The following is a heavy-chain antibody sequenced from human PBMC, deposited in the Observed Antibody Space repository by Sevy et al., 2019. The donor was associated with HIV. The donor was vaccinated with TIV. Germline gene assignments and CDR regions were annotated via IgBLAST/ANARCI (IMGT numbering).Heavy chain of an antibody. D-gene: IGHD3-10*01. V-gene: IGHV1-24*01. Sequence: ASVKVSCKVSGYTLTQLSMHWVRQAPGKGLEWMGSFDPEDRERIYAQKFQGRITMTEDTSTDTAYMDLSSLKSDDTAVYYCATTREYYQGKIRYFDYWGQGALVTVSS. CDR2: FDPEDRER. CDR3: ATTREYYQGKIRYFDY. J-gene: IGHJ4*02. CDR1: GYTLTQLS.